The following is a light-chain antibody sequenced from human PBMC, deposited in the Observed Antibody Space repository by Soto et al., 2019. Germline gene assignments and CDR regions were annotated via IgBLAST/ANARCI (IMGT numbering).Light chain of an antibody. CDR2: DTT. CDR1: QSVTRH. Sequence: IVLTQSPATLSLSPGERATLSCRASQSVTRHVAWYQLKPGQSPRLLIFDTTNRATSTPTRFSGSGSGTDFALTISRLEPEDFEVYYCQQRGNWPVTFGGGTKVEI. J-gene: IGKJ4*01. CDR3: QQRGNWPVT. V-gene: IGKV3-11*01.